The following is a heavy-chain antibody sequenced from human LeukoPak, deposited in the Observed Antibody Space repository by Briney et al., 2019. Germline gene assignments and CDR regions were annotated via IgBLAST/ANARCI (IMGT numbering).Heavy chain of an antibody. CDR2: ISSITSHI. Sequence: PGGSLRLSCAASGFTFSSYSMNWVRQAPGKGLEWVSSISSITSHIYYADSVKGRFTISRDNAKNSLYLQMNSLSAEDTAVYYCARDYYGDYAFDCWGQGTLVTVSS. CDR3: ARDYYGDYAFDC. V-gene: IGHV3-21*01. J-gene: IGHJ4*02. D-gene: IGHD4-17*01. CDR1: GFTFSSYS.